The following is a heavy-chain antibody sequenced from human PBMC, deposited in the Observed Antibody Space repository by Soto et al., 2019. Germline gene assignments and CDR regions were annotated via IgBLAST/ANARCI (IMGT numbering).Heavy chain of an antibody. Sequence: PGGSLRLSCAASGFTFSSYWMSWVRQAPGKGREWVANIKQDGSEKYYVDSVKGRFTISRDNAKNSLYLQMNSLRAEDTAVYYCARDSVPCSGSCCYWDYDGMDVWGQGTTVTVSS. D-gene: IGHD1-26*01. V-gene: IGHV3-7*03. CDR1: GFTFSSYW. J-gene: IGHJ6*02. CDR3: ARDSVPCSGSCCYWDYDGMDV. CDR2: IKQDGSEK.